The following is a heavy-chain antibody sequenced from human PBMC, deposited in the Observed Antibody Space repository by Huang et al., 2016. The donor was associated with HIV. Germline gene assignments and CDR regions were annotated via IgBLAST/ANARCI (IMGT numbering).Heavy chain of an antibody. CDR2: ISAYNGNT. CDR1: GYVFTKYG. J-gene: IGHJ5*02. D-gene: IGHD1-1*01. V-gene: IGHV1-18*01. Sequence: QVELVQSGGEVKRPGASVRVSCKASGYVFTKYGVNWVRQAPGQGLEWVGWISAYNGNTNYAEKFQGRVTLTRDTSTTTAYMELRDVTSADTAVYYCARDHWYPLQNWFDLWGQGTLVTVSS. CDR3: ARDHWYPLQNWFDL.